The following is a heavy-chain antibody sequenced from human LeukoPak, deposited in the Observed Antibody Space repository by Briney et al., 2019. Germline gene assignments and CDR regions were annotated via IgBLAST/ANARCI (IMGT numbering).Heavy chain of an antibody. V-gene: IGHV4-59*01. Sequence: SETLSLTCTVSGGSISSYYWSWIRQPPGKGLEWIGYIYYSGSTNYNPSLKSRVTISVDTSKNQFSLKLSSVTVADTAVYYCAREARDYLTNWFDPWSQGTLVTVSS. CDR2: IYYSGST. CDR3: AREARDYLTNWFDP. J-gene: IGHJ5*02. CDR1: GGSISSYY. D-gene: IGHD3-9*01.